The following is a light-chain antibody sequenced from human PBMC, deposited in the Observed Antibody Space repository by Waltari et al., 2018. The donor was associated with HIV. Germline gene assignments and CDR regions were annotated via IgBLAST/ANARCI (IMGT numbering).Light chain of an antibody. V-gene: IGLV2-14*01. CDR1: SSDVGGYNY. Sequence: QSALTQPASVSGSPGQSITISCTGTSSDVGGYNYVSWYQQYPDKAPKLMIYEVSNRPSGASNRFSGSKSGNTASPTISGLQAEDEADYYCSSHTSSSTWVFGGGTKLTVL. J-gene: IGLJ3*02. CDR2: EVS. CDR3: SSHTSSSTWV.